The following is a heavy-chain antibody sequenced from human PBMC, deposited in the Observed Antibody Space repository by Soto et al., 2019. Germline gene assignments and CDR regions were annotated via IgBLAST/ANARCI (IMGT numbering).Heavy chain of an antibody. CDR2: INHSRST. Sequence: SETLSLTCAVYGGSFSGYYWSWIRQPPGKGLEWIGEINHSRSTNYNPSLKSRVTISVDTSKNQFSLKLSSVTAADTAVYYCARGGGSGYIVVVPAAVVFDYWGQGTLVTVSS. CDR3: ARGGGSGYIVVVPAAVVFDY. D-gene: IGHD2-2*01. CDR1: GGSFSGYY. J-gene: IGHJ4*02. V-gene: IGHV4-34*01.